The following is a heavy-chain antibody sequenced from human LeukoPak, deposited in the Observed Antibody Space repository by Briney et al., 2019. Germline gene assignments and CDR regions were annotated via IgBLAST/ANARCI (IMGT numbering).Heavy chain of an antibody. J-gene: IGHJ4*02. CDR3: ARGYCSSTSCYTFDY. CDR1: GYTFTSYG. Sequence: ASVKVSCKASGYTFTSYGISWVRQAPRQGLEWMGWISAYNGNTNYAQKLQGRVTMTTDTSTSTAYMELRSLRSDDTAVYYCARGYCSSTSCYTFDYWGQGTLVTVSS. CDR2: ISAYNGNT. V-gene: IGHV1-18*01. D-gene: IGHD2-2*02.